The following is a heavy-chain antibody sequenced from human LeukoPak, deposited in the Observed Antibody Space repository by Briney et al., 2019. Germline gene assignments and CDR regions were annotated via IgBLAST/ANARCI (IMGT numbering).Heavy chain of an antibody. Sequence: PGGSLRLSCAASGFTVSSNYMSWVRQAPGKGLEWVSSIYIGGSTYYADSVKGRFTISRDNPNNTLYLQMHSLRAEDTAVYYCARDGSGWSRVVWGQGTTVTVS. J-gene: IGHJ6*02. CDR3: ARDGSGWSRVV. V-gene: IGHV3-66*01. D-gene: IGHD6-19*01. CDR2: IYIGGST. CDR1: GFTVSSNY.